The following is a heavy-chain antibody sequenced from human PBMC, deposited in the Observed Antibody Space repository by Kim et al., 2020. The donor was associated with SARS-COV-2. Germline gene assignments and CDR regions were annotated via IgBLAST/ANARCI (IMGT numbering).Heavy chain of an antibody. CDR1: GFTFSSFS. Sequence: GGSLRLSCAASGFTFSSFSMNWVRQTPGKGLEWVSFINTGGSYMYYAESVKGRFTISRDNAKNSVFLQMNSLRDEDTAVYYCARNGDNTGYFVNWGQGTLVTVSS. J-gene: IGHJ4*02. CDR2: INTGGSYM. V-gene: IGHV3-48*02. CDR3: ARNGDNTGYFVN. D-gene: IGHD3-22*01.